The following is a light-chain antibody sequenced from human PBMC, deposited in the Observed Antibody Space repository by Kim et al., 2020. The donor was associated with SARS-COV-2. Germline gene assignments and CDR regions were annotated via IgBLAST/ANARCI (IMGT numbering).Light chain of an antibody. V-gene: IGKV1-17*01. CDR2: GAT. Sequence: DIQMTQSPSSLSASVGDRVTITCRASQVITDDLGWYQQKPGKAPKRLIYGATSLQSGVPSRFSDSGSGTEFTLTISSLQPEDFASYYCLQHNSYPWTFGQGTKVDIK. J-gene: IGKJ1*01. CDR3: LQHNSYPWT. CDR1: QVITDD.